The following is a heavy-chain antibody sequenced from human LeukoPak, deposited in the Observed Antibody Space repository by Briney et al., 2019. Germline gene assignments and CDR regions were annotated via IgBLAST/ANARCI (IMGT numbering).Heavy chain of an antibody. J-gene: IGHJ1*01. CDR3: AREDPAYYYDSSGYYEHAEYFQH. CDR2: INPSGGST. Sequence: ASVKVSCKASGYTFTSYYMHWVRQAPGQGLEWMGIINPSGGSTSYAQKFQGRVTMTRDMSTSTVYMELSSLRSEDTAVYYCAREDPAYYYDSSGYYEHAEYFQHWGQGTLVTVSS. CDR1: GYTFTSYY. V-gene: IGHV1-46*01. D-gene: IGHD3-22*01.